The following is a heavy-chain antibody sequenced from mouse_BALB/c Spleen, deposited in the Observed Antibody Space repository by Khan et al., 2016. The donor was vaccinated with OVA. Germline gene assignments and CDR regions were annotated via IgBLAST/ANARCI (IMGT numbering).Heavy chain of an antibody. CDR3: ARGGITTGYFDY. CDR1: GYTFTSYW. J-gene: IGHJ2*01. V-gene: IGHV1-87*01. Sequence: VKLQESGTELARPGASVKLSCKASGYTFTSYWMQWVKQRPGQSLEWIGAVYPGDGNTRYTQKFKGKATLTADKSSSTAYIQLSSLASEDSAVDYCARGGITTGYFDYWGQGTTLTVSS. CDR2: VYPGDGNT. D-gene: IGHD1-1*01.